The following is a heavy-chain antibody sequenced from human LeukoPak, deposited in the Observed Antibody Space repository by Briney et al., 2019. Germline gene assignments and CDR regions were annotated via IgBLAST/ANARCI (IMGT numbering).Heavy chain of an antibody. CDR1: GFTFSIYS. J-gene: IGHJ5*02. D-gene: IGHD3-3*01. V-gene: IGHV3-48*01. Sequence: PGGSLRLSCAASGFTFSIYSMNWVRQAPGKGLEGVSYISSSISTIYYAHSVKGRFTISRVNTKNSLYLQMNSLRAEDTAVYYCARTYYDFWSGYYPWGQGPLVTVSS. CDR2: ISSSISTI. CDR3: ARTYYDFWSGYYP.